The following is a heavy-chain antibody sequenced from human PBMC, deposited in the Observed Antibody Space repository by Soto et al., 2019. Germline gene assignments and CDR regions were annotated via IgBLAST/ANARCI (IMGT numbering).Heavy chain of an antibody. Sequence: PGESLKISCKGSGYSFTSYWINWVLQIPWKGLEWMGRIDPSDSYTNYSPSFQGHVTMSADKSISTAYLQWSSLKASDTAMYYCARPFFPGVSGFYYGMDIWGQGTTVTVSS. D-gene: IGHD2-8*01. CDR3: ARPFFPGVSGFYYGMDI. J-gene: IGHJ6*02. CDR1: GYSFTSYW. V-gene: IGHV5-10-1*01. CDR2: IDPSDSYT.